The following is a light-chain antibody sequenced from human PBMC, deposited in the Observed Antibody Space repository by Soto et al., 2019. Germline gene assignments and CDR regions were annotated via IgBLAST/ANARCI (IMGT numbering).Light chain of an antibody. Sequence: DIQMTQSPSSLSASVGDRLAITCRASHNINTYLNWYQQRPGKAPRLLIYAASSVQGGVPSRFSGSGSGTDFTLTISSLQPEDFATYYCQLSDSSLTFGQGTRLEIK. V-gene: IGKV1-39*01. J-gene: IGKJ5*01. CDR2: AAS. CDR1: HNINTY. CDR3: QLSDSSLT.